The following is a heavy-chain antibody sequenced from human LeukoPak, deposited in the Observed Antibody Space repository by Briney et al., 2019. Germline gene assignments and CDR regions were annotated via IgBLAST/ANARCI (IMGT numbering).Heavy chain of an antibody. CDR3: ATGDVVIPTASQRPLDY. CDR1: GGSISSGSFF. J-gene: IGHJ4*02. V-gene: IGHV4-39*01. Sequence: SETLSLTCTVSGGSISSGSFFWDWIRQPPGKGLEWIGSVYYSGSTYSNPSLKSRVTISVDTSKNQFSLKVRSVTAADTAVYYCATGDVVIPTASQRPLDYWGPGTLVTVSS. D-gene: IGHD2-2*01. CDR2: VYYSGST.